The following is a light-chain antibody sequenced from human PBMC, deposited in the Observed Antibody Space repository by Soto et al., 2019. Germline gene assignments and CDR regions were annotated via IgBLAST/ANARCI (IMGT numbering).Light chain of an antibody. J-gene: IGKJ4*01. CDR2: AAS. CDR1: QGISSY. V-gene: IGKV1-9*01. CDR3: QQLNSYPRLT. Sequence: IQLTQSPSSLSASVGDRVTITCRASQGISSYLAWYQQKPGKVRKLLVYAASTLQSGVPSRFSGSGSGTDFTLTISSLQPEDFATYDCQQLNSYPRLTFGGGTKVEIK.